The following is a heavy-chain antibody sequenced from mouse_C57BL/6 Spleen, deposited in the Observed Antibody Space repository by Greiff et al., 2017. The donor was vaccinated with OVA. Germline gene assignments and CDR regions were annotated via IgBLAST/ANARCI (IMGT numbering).Heavy chain of an antibody. V-gene: IGHV1-66*01. CDR2: IYPGSGNT. D-gene: IGHD1-2*01. CDR1: GYSFTSYY. Sequence: VQLQQPGPELVKPGASVKISCKASGYSFTSYYIHWVKQRPGQGLEWIGWIYPGSGNTKYNEKFKGKATLTADTSSSTAYMQLSSLTSEDSAVYYCARWITTAFFDYWGQGTTLTVSS. CDR3: ARWITTAFFDY. J-gene: IGHJ2*01.